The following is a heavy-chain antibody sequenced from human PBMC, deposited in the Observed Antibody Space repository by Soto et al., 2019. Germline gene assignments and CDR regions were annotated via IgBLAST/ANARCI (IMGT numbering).Heavy chain of an antibody. J-gene: IGHJ4*02. Sequence: SETLSLTCPVSGCSISSGGYYWSWIRQHPGKGLEWIGYIYYSGSTYYNPSLKSRVTISVDTSKNQFSLKLSSVTAADTAVYYCARITYYYDSSVTNDYWGQGTLVTVSS. CDR3: ARITYYYDSSVTNDY. CDR2: IYYSGST. D-gene: IGHD3-22*01. V-gene: IGHV4-31*03. CDR1: GCSISSGGYY.